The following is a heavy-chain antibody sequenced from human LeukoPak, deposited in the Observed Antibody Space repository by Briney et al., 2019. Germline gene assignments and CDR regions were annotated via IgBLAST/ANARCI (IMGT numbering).Heavy chain of an antibody. D-gene: IGHD1-1*01. Sequence: SETLSLTCAVSGGSISSSNWWSWVRQPPGKGLEWIGEIYHSGSPNYNPSLKSRVTISVDKSRNHFSLNLSSVTAADTAVYYCARVNINNWHSCDYWGQGTLVTVSS. CDR2: IYHSGSP. CDR1: GGSISSSNW. CDR3: ARVNINNWHSCDY. J-gene: IGHJ4*02. V-gene: IGHV4-4*02.